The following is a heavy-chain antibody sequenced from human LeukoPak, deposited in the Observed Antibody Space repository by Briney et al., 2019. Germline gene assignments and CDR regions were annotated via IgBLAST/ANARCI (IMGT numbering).Heavy chain of an antibody. Sequence: SETLSLTCTVSGGSISSYYWSWIRQPPGKGLEWIGRIFISGSTNYNPSLKSRVTMSVDTSKNQFSLKLSSVTAADTAVYYCARDSGTTGEVKFDPWGQGTLVTVSS. CDR1: GGSISSYY. J-gene: IGHJ5*02. D-gene: IGHD3-10*01. CDR3: ARDSGTTGEVKFDP. V-gene: IGHV4-4*07. CDR2: IFISGST.